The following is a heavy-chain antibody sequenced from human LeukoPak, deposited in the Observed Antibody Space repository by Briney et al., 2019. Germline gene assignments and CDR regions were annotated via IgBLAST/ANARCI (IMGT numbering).Heavy chain of an antibody. V-gene: IGHV3-48*03. CDR2: ISSSGSTI. D-gene: IGHD1-7*01. J-gene: IGHJ4*02. CDR3: ASIITGTPFDY. CDR1: GFTFSSYE. Sequence: GGSLRPSCAASGFTFSSYEMNWVRQAPGKGLEWVSYISSSGSTIYYAHSVKGRFTISRDNAKNSLYLQMNSLRAEDTAVYYCASIITGTPFDYWGQGTLVTVSS.